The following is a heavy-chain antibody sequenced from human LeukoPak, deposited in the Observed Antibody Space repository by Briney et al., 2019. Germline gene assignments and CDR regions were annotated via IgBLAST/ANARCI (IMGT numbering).Heavy chain of an antibody. CDR2: ISATGGTT. D-gene: IGHD2-21*02. CDR1: GCTFSAFA. J-gene: IGHJ5*02. V-gene: IGHV3-23*01. CDR3: AKGKQTAFLDWFDP. Sequence: PGGSLRLSCAASGCTFSAFAMSWVRQAPGKGLQWVSAISATGGTTYYADSVKGRFTSSRDNSKNVLYLQLSSLRAEDTAIYYCAKGKQTAFLDWFDPWGQGTLVTVSS.